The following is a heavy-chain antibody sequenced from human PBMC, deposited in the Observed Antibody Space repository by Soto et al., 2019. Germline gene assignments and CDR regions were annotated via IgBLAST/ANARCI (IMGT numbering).Heavy chain of an antibody. CDR2: INPNSGGT. Sequence: QVQLEQSGTEVKKPGASVKVSCKASGYMFTGYNMHWVRQAPEQGLEWMGWINPNSGGTNYAQKFQGRVTMTRDLPSSTAYMELSRLRSDDTAVYYCAREVTMVRGARVYGMDVWGQGTTVTVSS. D-gene: IGHD3-10*01. V-gene: IGHV1-2*02. J-gene: IGHJ6*02. CDR3: AREVTMVRGARVYGMDV. CDR1: GYMFTGYN.